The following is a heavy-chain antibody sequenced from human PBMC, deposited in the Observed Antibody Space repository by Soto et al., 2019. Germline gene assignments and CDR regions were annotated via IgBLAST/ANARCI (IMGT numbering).Heavy chain of an antibody. D-gene: IGHD4-17*01. CDR3: ARDRYGDYEEQGFDP. J-gene: IGHJ5*02. V-gene: IGHV1-69*06. CDR1: GGTFSSYA. CDR2: IIPIFGTA. Sequence: QVQLVQSGAEVKKPGSSVKVSCKASGGTFSSYAISWVRQAPGQGLEWMGGIIPIFGTANYAQKFQGRVTMTADKSTSTAYVEMSSMRSEDTAVYDCARDRYGDYEEQGFDPWGQGTLVTVSS.